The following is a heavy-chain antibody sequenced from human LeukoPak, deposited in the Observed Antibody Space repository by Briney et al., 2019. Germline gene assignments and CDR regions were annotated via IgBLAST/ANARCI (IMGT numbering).Heavy chain of an antibody. CDR3: ARDKMRYCSGGSCYYFDY. Sequence: GGSLRLSCAASGFTFSDYSMNWVRQAPGRGLEWVSSISSSGTYIYYADSLKGRFTISRDNSKNTLYLQMNSLRAEDTAVYYCARDKMRYCSGGSCYYFDYWGQGTLVTVSS. V-gene: IGHV3-21*01. CDR2: ISSSGTYI. CDR1: GFTFSDYS. J-gene: IGHJ4*02. D-gene: IGHD2-15*01.